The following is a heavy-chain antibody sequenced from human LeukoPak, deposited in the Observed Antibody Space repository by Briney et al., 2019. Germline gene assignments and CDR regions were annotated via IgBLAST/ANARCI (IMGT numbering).Heavy chain of an antibody. V-gene: IGHV3-30-3*01. Sequence: GGSLRLSCAASGFTFSSYAMHWVRQAPGKGLEWVAIISYDGINKYYADSVKGRFTISRDNSKNTLYLQMNSLRADDTAVYYCARDYLGYWGQGTLVTVSS. CDR2: ISYDGINK. CDR3: ARDYLGY. CDR1: GFTFSSYA. J-gene: IGHJ4*02.